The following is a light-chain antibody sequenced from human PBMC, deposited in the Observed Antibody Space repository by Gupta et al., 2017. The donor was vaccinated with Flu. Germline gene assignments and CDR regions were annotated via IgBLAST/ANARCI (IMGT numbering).Light chain of an antibody. J-gene: IGKJ1*01. CDR2: WAS. V-gene: IGKV4-1*01. CDR3: QQYYSTPLT. Sequence: DIVMTQSLDSLAASVGEWATINCKSSQSVFYSANHKNYLAWYQQQRGHPPKVLIYWASTRESGVPDRISGSGSGKDFTLTSSSRQAEYVAIYYCQQYYSTPLTFGQGTKVEIK. CDR1: QSVFYSANHKNY.